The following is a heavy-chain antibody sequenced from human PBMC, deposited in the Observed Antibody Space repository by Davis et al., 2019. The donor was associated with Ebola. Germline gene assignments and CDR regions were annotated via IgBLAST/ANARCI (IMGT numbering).Heavy chain of an antibody. V-gene: IGHV4-59*01. CDR3: ARDTGVGATAGLDY. D-gene: IGHD1-26*01. CDR2: IYYSGST. CDR1: GGSFSGYY. J-gene: IGHJ4*02. Sequence: MPGGSLRLSCAVYGGSFSGYYWSWIRQPPGKGLEWIGYIYYSGSTYYNPSLKSRVTISVDTSKNQFSLKLSSVTAADTAVYYCARDTGVGATAGLDYWGQGTLVTVSS.